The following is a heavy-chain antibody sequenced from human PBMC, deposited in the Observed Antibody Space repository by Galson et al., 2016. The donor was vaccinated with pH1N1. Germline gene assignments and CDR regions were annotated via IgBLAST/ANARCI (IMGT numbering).Heavy chain of an antibody. CDR2: IIPILGTG. V-gene: IGHV1-69*10. Sequence: SVKVSCKASGGTFNNYAISWVRQAPGQGLEWMGGIIPILGTGNYAQKFRGRVTITADRSTSTAYMELNSLRSEDTAPYYCARAATVTPDYYYGMDVWGQGTTVTVSS. CDR3: ARAATVTPDYYYGMDV. J-gene: IGHJ6*02. CDR1: GGTFNNYA. D-gene: IGHD4-17*01.